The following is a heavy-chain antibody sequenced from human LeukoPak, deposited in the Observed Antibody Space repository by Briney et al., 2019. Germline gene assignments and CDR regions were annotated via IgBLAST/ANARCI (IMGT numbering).Heavy chain of an antibody. V-gene: IGHV1-8*01. CDR1: GYTFTSYD. Sequence: ASVKVSCKASGYTFTSYDINWVRQATGQGLEWMGWMNPNSGNTGYAQKFQGRVTMTRNTSISTAYMELSSLRSEDTAVYYCARGLGMATIYYYYYYGMDAWGQGTTVTVSS. CDR2: MNPNSGNT. J-gene: IGHJ6*02. CDR3: ARGLGMATIYYYYYYGMDA. D-gene: IGHD5-24*01.